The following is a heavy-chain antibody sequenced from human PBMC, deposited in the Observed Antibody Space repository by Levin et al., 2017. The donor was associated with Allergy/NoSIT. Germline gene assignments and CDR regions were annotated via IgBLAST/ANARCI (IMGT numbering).Heavy chain of an antibody. D-gene: IGHD5-12*01. J-gene: IGHJ4*02. V-gene: IGHV4-34*01. Sequence: ESLKISCAVYGGSFSGYYWSWIRQPPGKGLEWIGEINHSGSTNYNPSLKSRVTISVDTSKNQFSLKLSSVTAADTAVYYCASSRGGYAGYWGQGTLVTVSS. CDR1: GGSFSGYY. CDR3: ASSRGGYAGY. CDR2: INHSGST.